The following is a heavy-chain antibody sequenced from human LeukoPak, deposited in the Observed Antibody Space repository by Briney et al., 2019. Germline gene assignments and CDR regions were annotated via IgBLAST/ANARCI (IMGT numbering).Heavy chain of an antibody. V-gene: IGHV1-69*05. J-gene: IGHJ5*02. CDR2: IIPIFGTA. D-gene: IGHD3-3*01. Sequence: GASVEVSCKASGGTFSSYAISWVRQAPGQGLEWMGGIIPIFGTANYAQKFQGRVTITTDESTSTAYMELSSLRSEDTAVYYCARAQGPSYDFWSGYYDWFDPWGQGTLVTVSS. CDR3: ARAQGPSYDFWSGYYDWFDP. CDR1: GGTFSSYA.